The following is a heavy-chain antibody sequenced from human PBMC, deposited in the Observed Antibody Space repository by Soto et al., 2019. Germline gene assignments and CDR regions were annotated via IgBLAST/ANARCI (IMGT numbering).Heavy chain of an antibody. V-gene: IGHV4-30-4*01. CDR1: GGSISSGDYY. CDR2: IYYSGST. D-gene: IGHD3-22*01. Sequence: PSETLSLTCTVSGGSISSGDYYWSWIRQPPGKGPEWIGYIYYSGSTYYNPSLKSRVTISVDTSKNQFSLKLSSVTAADTAVYYCAREAYYYDSSGPLGFDYWGQGTLVTVSS. CDR3: AREAYYYDSSGPLGFDY. J-gene: IGHJ4*02.